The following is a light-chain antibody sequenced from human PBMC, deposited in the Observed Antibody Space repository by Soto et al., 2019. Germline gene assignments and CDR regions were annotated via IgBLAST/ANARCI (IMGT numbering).Light chain of an antibody. CDR1: SSDVGGYNY. J-gene: IGLJ1*01. Sequence: ALADPASVSGSPGQSITISFTGTSSDVGGYNYVSWYQQQSGKAPKLMIHEVSNRPSGVSNRFSGSKSGNTASLTISGLQAEDEADYYCSSYTSSRAYVFGIGTKVTV. V-gene: IGLV2-14*01. CDR3: SSYTSSRAYV. CDR2: EVS.